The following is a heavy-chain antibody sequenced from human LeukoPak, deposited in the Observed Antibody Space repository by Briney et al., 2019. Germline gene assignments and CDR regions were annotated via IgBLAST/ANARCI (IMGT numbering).Heavy chain of an antibody. Sequence: ASVKVSCKVSGYTLTELSMHWVRQAPGKGLEWMGGFDPEDGETIYAQKFQGRVTMTEDTSTDTAYMELSSLRSEDTAVYYCATARIVVVPAAIYYFDYWGQGTLVTVSS. CDR2: FDPEDGET. CDR1: GYTLTELS. J-gene: IGHJ4*02. V-gene: IGHV1-24*01. CDR3: ATARIVVVPAAIYYFDY. D-gene: IGHD2-2*01.